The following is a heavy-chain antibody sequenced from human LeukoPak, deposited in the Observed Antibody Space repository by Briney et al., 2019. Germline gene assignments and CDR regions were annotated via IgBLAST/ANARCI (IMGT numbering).Heavy chain of an antibody. D-gene: IGHD3-10*01. CDR3: ARLNSGNLRGILY. J-gene: IGHJ4*02. Sequence: ASVTVSCKASGYMFTAYYINWVRQSPGLGLEWLGWINPNSGGTTYAQRFQGRATMTSDTSTSTAYLELNGLRSDDTAVYFCARLNSGNLRGILYWGQGSLVTVSS. CDR1: GYMFTAYY. V-gene: IGHV1-2*02. CDR2: INPNSGGT.